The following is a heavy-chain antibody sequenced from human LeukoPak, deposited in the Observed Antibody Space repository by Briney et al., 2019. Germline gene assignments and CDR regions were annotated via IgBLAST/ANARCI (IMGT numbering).Heavy chain of an antibody. Sequence: ASVKVSCKASGFGFSTYDIDWVRQAAGQGLEWMGWINPKSNNTGFAQRFQGGVTMTTNTSINIAYMELGSLTSEDTAVYFCARGRGFLPAASPFDYWGQGTLVTVSS. D-gene: IGHD2-2*01. CDR1: GFGFSTYD. V-gene: IGHV1-8*01. CDR3: ARGRGFLPAASPFDY. CDR2: INPKSNNT. J-gene: IGHJ4*02.